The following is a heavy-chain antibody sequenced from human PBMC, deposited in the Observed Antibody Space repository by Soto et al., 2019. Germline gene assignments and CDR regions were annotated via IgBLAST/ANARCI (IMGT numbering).Heavy chain of an antibody. CDR3: AKDGIVVVPAALPGSYGAFDI. CDR1: GFTFSSYA. J-gene: IGHJ3*02. Sequence: GGSLRLSCAASGFTFSSYAMSWVRQAPGKGLEWVSAISGSGGSTYYADSVKGRFTISRDNSKNTLYLQMNSLRAEDTAVYYCAKDGIVVVPAALPGSYGAFDIWGQGTMVTVSS. CDR2: ISGSGGST. D-gene: IGHD2-2*01. V-gene: IGHV3-23*01.